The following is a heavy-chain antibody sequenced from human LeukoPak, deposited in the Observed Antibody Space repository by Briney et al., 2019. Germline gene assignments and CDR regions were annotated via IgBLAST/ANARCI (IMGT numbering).Heavy chain of an antibody. D-gene: IGHD2-21*01. CDR2: ISAYNGNT. CDR3: ARDHIEYNYGFTHRAAFHV. V-gene: IGHV1-18*01. Sequence: ASVKVSCKASGYTFTSYGISWVRQAPGQGLEWMGWISAYNGNTNYAQKLQGRVTMTTDTSTSTAYMELRSLRSDDTAVYYCARDHIEYNYGFTHRAAFHVWGQESTVTVSA. J-gene: IGHJ3*01. CDR1: GYTFTSYG.